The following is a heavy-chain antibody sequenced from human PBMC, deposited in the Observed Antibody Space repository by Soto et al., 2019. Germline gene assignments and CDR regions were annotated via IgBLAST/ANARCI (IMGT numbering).Heavy chain of an antibody. CDR2: IYYSGST. D-gene: IGHD2-15*01. V-gene: IGHV4-39*01. CDR1: GGSISSSSYY. J-gene: IGHJ4*02. CDR3: ARQSVVVVAATQLGPFYYFDY. Sequence: PSETLSLTYTVSGGSISSSSYYWGWIRQPPGKGLEWIGSIYYSGSTYYNPSLKSRVTISVDTSKNQFSLKLSSVTAADTAVYYCARQSVVVVAATQLGPFYYFDYWGQGTLVTVSS.